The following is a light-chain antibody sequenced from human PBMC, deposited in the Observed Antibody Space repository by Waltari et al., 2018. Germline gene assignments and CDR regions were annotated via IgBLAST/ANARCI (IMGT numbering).Light chain of an antibody. J-gene: IGKJ1*01. Sequence: EIMLTQSPGTLSLSPGERATLSCRASQSISKYLAWYQQKPGQPPRLLIYDASSRATGIPDRFSGSGSGTDFSLTISRLETEDFAVYYCQKYGTLPATFGQGTKVEIK. CDR1: QSISKY. CDR3: QKYGTLPAT. CDR2: DAS. V-gene: IGKV3-20*01.